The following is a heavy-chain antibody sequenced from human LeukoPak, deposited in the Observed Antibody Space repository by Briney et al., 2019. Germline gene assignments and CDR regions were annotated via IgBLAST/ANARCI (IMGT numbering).Heavy chain of an antibody. V-gene: IGHV4-4*09. D-gene: IGHD3-10*01. CDR1: GGSISSYY. J-gene: IGHJ5*02. CDR2: IYATGST. Sequence: KASETLSLTCTGSGGSISSYYWSWIRQPPGKGLEWVGYIYATGSTNYNPSLKSRVTISVDTSKNQFSLNLRSVTAADTAVYYCARHGSVRSPLGPWGQGTLVTVSS. CDR3: ARHGSVRSPLGP.